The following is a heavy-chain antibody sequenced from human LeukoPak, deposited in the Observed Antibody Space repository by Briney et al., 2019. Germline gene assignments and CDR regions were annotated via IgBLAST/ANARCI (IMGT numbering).Heavy chain of an antibody. CDR1: GYSISSGYY. J-gene: IGHJ5*02. CDR3: ARHPPIVVVPAPPPNTWFDP. Sequence: SSETLSLTCAVSGYSISSGYYWGWIRQPPGKGLEWIGSSYHIGSTYYNPSLKSRVPISGDTSKNQFSLKLISVTAANTAVYYCARHPPIVVVPAPPPNTWFDPWGQGTLVPVSS. CDR2: SYHIGST. D-gene: IGHD2-2*01. V-gene: IGHV4-38-2*01.